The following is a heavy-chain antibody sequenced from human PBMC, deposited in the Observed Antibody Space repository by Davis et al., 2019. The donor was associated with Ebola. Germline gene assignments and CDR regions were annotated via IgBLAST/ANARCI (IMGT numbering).Heavy chain of an antibody. CDR2: INHSGST. CDR1: GGSFSGYY. Sequence: SETLSLTCAVYGGSFSGYYWSWICQPPGKGLEWIGEINHSGSTNYNPSLKSRVTISVDTSKNQFSLKLSSVTAADTAVYYCARPILHGMDVWGQGTTVTVSS. V-gene: IGHV4-34*01. CDR3: ARPILHGMDV. J-gene: IGHJ6*02.